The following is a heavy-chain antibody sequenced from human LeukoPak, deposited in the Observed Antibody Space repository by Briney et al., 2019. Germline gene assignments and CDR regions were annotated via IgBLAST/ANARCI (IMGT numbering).Heavy chain of an antibody. D-gene: IGHD5-18*01. J-gene: IGHJ6*03. CDR1: GGSFSGYY. V-gene: IGHV4-34*01. Sequence: PSETLSLTCAVYGGSFSGYYWSWIRQPPGKGLEWIGEINHSGSTNYNPSLKSRVTISVDTSKNQFSLKLSSVTAADTAVYYCAGGGSLYSYGSLRDYYYMDVWGKGTTVTVSS. CDR3: AGGGSLYSYGSLRDYYYMDV. CDR2: INHSGST.